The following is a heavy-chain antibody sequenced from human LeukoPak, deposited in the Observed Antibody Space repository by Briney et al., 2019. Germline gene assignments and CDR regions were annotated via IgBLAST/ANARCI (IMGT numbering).Heavy chain of an antibody. CDR2: INHSGST. V-gene: IGHV4-34*01. J-gene: IGHJ6*02. Sequence: PSETLSLTCAVYGGSFSGYYWSWIRQPPGKGLEWIGEINHSGSTNYNPSLKSRVTISVDTSKNQFSLKLSSVTAADTAVYYWARLPSSSGFFYYGMDVWGQGTTVTVSS. D-gene: IGHD6-19*01. CDR3: ARLPSSSGFFYYGMDV. CDR1: GGSFSGYY.